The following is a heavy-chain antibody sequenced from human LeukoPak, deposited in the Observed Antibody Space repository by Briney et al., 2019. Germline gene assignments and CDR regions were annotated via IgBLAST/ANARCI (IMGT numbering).Heavy chain of an antibody. CDR1: GGTFSSYA. CDR3: ARDGLPNSSSWYADWFDP. J-gene: IGHJ5*02. D-gene: IGHD6-13*01. Sequence: SVKVSCKASGGTFSSYAISWVRQAPGQGLEWMGGIIPIFGTANYAQKFQGRVTITADESTSTAYMELSSPRSEDTAVYYCARDGLPNSSSWYADWFDPWGQGTLVTVSS. CDR2: IIPIFGTA. V-gene: IGHV1-69*13.